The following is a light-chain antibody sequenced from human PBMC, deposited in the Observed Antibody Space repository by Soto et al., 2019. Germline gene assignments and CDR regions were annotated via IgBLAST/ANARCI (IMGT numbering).Light chain of an antibody. CDR2: LNSDGSH. V-gene: IGLV4-69*01. CDR3: QTWGTGIQGV. J-gene: IGLJ3*02. Sequence: QLVLTQSPSASASLGASVKLTCTLSSGHSSYVIAWHQQQPEKGPRYLMKLNSDGSHSKGDGIPDRFSGSSSGAERYLTISSLQSEDEADYYCQTWGTGIQGVFGGGTKLTVL. CDR1: SGHSSYV.